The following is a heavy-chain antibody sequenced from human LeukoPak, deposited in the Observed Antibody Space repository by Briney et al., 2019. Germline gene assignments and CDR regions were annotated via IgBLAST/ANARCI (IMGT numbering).Heavy chain of an antibody. CDR2: INPSGGST. Sequence: ASVKVSCKASGYTFTSYYMHWVRQAPGQGLEWMGIINPSGGSTSYAQKFQGRVTMTRDTSTSTVYMELSSLRSEDTAVYYCARDYSYYYDSSGYPLFDYWGQRTLVTVSS. D-gene: IGHD3-22*01. V-gene: IGHV1-46*01. CDR1: GYTFTSYY. J-gene: IGHJ4*02. CDR3: ARDYSYYYDSSGYPLFDY.